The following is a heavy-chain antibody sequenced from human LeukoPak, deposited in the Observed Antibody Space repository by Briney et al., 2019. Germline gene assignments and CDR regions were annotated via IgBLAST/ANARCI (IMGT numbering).Heavy chain of an antibody. Sequence: SETLSLTCTVSGGSISSYYWSWIRQPPGKGLEWIGYIYYSGSTNYNPSLKSRVTISVDTSKNQFSLKLSSVTAADTAVYYCARTGGYYDSSGYFHSPFDYWGQGTLVTVSS. CDR3: ARTGGYYDSSGYFHSPFDY. D-gene: IGHD3-22*01. CDR2: IYYSGST. CDR1: GGSISSYY. J-gene: IGHJ4*02. V-gene: IGHV4-59*01.